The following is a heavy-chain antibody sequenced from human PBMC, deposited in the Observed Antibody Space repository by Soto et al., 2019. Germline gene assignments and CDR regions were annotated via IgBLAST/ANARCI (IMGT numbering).Heavy chain of an antibody. CDR2: ISSSSSTI. D-gene: IGHD6-19*01. CDR1: GFTFSSYS. Sequence: GGSLRLSCVASGFTFSSYSMNWVRQAPGKGLEWASYISSSSSTIAYADSVKGRFTISRDNAKNSLYLQMNSLRDEDTAVYYCARDSSGWYWYFDLWGRGTLVTVSS. CDR3: ARDSSGWYWYFDL. V-gene: IGHV3-48*02. J-gene: IGHJ2*01.